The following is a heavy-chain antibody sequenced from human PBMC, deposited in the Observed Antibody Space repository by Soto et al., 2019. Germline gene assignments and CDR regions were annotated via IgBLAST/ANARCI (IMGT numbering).Heavy chain of an antibody. Sequence: QVQLQQWGAGLLKPSETLSLTCTVYGGSFSGYYWSWIRQPPWKGLEWIGEINHSGSTNYNPSLKSRVNISVDTSKNQFSLKLSSVTAADTAVYYCASAVYLDYFDYWGQGTLVTVSS. D-gene: IGHD3-10*01. CDR3: ASAVYLDYFDY. V-gene: IGHV4-34*01. J-gene: IGHJ4*02. CDR1: GGSFSGYY. CDR2: INHSGST.